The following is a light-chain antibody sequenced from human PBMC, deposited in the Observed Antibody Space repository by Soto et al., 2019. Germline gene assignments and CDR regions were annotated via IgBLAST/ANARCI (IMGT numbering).Light chain of an antibody. CDR1: QSVSSNN. CDR2: GAS. CDR3: QQYGSSLPYT. Sequence: EIVLTQSPGTLSLSSGERATLSCRASQSVSSNNLAWYQQKPGQPPRLLIYGASNRATGIPDRFSGSGSGTDFTLTINRLEPEDFAVYYCQQYGSSLPYTFGQGTRLEIK. J-gene: IGKJ2*01. V-gene: IGKV3-20*01.